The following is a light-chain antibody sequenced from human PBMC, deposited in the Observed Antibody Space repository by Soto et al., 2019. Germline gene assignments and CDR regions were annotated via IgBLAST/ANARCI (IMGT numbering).Light chain of an antibody. CDR3: GTWDSSLSAGV. V-gene: IGLV1-51*01. Sequence: QSVLTQPPSVSAAPGQXXTISCSGSSSNIGNDYVSWYQHLPGTAPKLLIYDNDKRPSGIPDRFSGSKSGTSATLGITGLQTGDEADYYCGTWDSSLSAGVFGGGTKLTVL. CDR2: DND. CDR1: SSNIGNDY. J-gene: IGLJ2*01.